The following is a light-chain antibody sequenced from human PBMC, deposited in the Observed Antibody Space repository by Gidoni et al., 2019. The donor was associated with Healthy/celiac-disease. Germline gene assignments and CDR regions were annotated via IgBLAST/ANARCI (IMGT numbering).Light chain of an antibody. CDR1: SSDVGGYNY. Sequence: QSALTQPASVSVSPGQSITISCTGTSSDVGGYNYVYWYQQHPGKAPKLMIYEVSNRPSGVANRFSGSKSGNTASLTISGLQAEDEADYYCSSYTSSSTWVFGGGTKLTVL. J-gene: IGLJ3*02. CDR3: SSYTSSSTWV. V-gene: IGLV2-14*01. CDR2: EVS.